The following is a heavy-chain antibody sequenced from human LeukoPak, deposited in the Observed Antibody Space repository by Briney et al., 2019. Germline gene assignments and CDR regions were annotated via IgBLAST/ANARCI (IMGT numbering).Heavy chain of an antibody. Sequence: SETLSLTCTVSGVSISSNSYYWGWIRQPPGRELEWVGSMSYGGSTYYNPSLKSRVTMSVDTSKNQFSLKLTSVTAADTAVYHCARHPFAAHHRVDYWGQGTLVTVSS. CDR2: MSYGGST. J-gene: IGHJ4*02. CDR1: GVSISSNSYY. D-gene: IGHD6-6*01. V-gene: IGHV4-39*01. CDR3: ARHPFAAHHRVDY.